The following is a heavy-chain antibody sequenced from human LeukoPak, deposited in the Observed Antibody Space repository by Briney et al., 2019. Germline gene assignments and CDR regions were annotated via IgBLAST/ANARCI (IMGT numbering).Heavy chain of an antibody. CDR3: ARYGNGAWLAHYSFDI. J-gene: IGHJ3*02. Sequence: GGSLRLSCAVSGLSFRKAWMSWVRQAPGKGLEWVANINQDGREKYFVDSVKGRFAISRDNAMNSLYLQMNSLRAEDTAVYYCARYGNGAWLAHYSFDIWGQGTMVTVSS. CDR2: INQDGREK. CDR1: GLSFRKAW. D-gene: IGHD6-19*01. V-gene: IGHV3-7*01.